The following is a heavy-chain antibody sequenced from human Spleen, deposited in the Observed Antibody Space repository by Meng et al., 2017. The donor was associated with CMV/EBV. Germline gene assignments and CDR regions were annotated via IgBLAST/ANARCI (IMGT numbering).Heavy chain of an antibody. CDR2: ITPFNGNT. CDR1: GYTFTYRC. Sequence: SVKVSCKASGYTFTYRCLHWVRQAPGQALEWMGWITPFNGNTNYAQKFQDRVTITRDTSISTAYMELSRLRSDDTAVYFCARGVLVTILGEVSPHSYAMDVWGQGTTVTVSS. V-gene: IGHV1-45*02. J-gene: IGHJ6*02. CDR3: ARGVLVTILGEVSPHSYAMDV. D-gene: IGHD3-3*01.